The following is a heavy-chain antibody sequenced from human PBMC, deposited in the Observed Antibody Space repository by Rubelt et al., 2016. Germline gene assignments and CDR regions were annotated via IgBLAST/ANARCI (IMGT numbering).Heavy chain of an antibody. Sequence: QVQLQESGPGLVKPSETLSLTCTVSGGSISSYYWSWIRQPPGKGLEWIGYIYFSGSTNYNPSLKSRVTISVDTSRNQFSLKLSSVTAADTAGYYCASYGLNFDYWGQGTLVTVSS. V-gene: IGHV4-59*08. CDR1: GGSISSYY. J-gene: IGHJ4*02. CDR3: ASYGLNFDY. D-gene: IGHD3-10*01. CDR2: IYFSGST.